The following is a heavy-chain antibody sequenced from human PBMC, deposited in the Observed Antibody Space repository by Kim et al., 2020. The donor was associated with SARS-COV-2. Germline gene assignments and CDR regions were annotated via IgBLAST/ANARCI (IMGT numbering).Heavy chain of an antibody. D-gene: IGHD2-21*01. Sequence: GGSLRLSCAASGFTFSNAWMSWVRQAPGKGLEWVGRIKSKTDGGTTDYAAPVKGRFTISRDDSKNTLYLQMNSLKTEDTAVYYCTTDVILAVTPGDDAFDIWGQGTMVTVSS. V-gene: IGHV3-15*01. CDR3: TTDVILAVTPGDDAFDI. CDR2: IKSKTDGGTT. J-gene: IGHJ3*02. CDR1: GFTFSNAW.